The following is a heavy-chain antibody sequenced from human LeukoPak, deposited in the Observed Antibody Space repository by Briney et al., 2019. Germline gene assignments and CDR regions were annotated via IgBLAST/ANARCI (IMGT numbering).Heavy chain of an antibody. CDR2: ISYDGSNK. CDR1: GFTFSSYA. Sequence: GGSLRLSCAASGFTFSSYAMHWVRQAPGKGLEWVAVISYDGSNKYYADSVKGRFTISRGNSKNTLYLQMNSLRAEDTAVYYCAKDRDAITFGGVMDFDYWGQGTLVTVSS. CDR3: AKDRDAITFGGVMDFDY. J-gene: IGHJ4*02. V-gene: IGHV3-30-3*01. D-gene: IGHD3-16*01.